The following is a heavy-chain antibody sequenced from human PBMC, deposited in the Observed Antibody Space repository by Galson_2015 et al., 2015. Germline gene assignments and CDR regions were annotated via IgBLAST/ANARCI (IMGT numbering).Heavy chain of an antibody. CDR1: GFTFSSFW. V-gene: IGHV3-74*03. Sequence: SLRLSCAVSGFTFSSFWMHWVRQAPGKGLVWVSRINSDGSDTTYADFVKGRFTISRDNANKTQFLRMNGLCAEDRAVYHCARVRQTDGLLDYWGQGTLVPVSS. J-gene: IGHJ4*02. D-gene: IGHD1-1*01. CDR3: ARVRQTDGLLDY. CDR2: INSDGSDT.